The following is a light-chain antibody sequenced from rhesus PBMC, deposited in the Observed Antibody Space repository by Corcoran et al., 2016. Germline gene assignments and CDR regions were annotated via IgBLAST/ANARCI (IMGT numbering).Light chain of an antibody. CDR1: QSFSSS. V-gene: IGKV1-46*01. CDR2: SAS. J-gene: IGKJ4*01. Sequence: DIQMTQSPSSLSASVGDTVTITFRASQSFSSSLAWSQQKPGKAPKLLFDSASSLQSGVPSRFSGSKSGTAFTLTISSLQPEDIASYYCQQYYSCPLTFGGGTKVELK. CDR3: QQYYSCPLT.